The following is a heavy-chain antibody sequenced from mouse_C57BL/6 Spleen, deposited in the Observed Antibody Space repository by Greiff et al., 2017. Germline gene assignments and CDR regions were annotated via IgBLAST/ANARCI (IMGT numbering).Heavy chain of an antibody. V-gene: IGHV6-3*01. CDR3: SSWFAY. CDR1: GFTFSNYW. Sequence: DVKLQESGGGLVQPGGSMKLSCVASGFTFSNYWMNWVRQSPEKGLEWVAQIRLKSDNYATHYAVSVKGRFTISRDYSKSNVNLQMNNLRAEDTGIYYCSSWFAYWGQGTLITVSA. J-gene: IGHJ3*01. CDR2: IRLKSDNYAT.